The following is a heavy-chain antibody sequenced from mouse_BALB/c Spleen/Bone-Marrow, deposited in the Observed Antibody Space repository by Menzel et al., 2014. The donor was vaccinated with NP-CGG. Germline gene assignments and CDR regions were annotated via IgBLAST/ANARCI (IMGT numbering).Heavy chain of an antibody. CDR3: ASYRFAY. V-gene: IGHV1-7*01. CDR2: INPSTGYT. CDR1: DYTFTNYW. J-gene: IGHJ3*01. D-gene: IGHD2-10*01. Sequence: QVQLQQSGAELAKPGASMKMSCKASDYTFTNYWMYWVKRRPGQGLEWIGYINPSTGYTEYNQKFKDKATLTADKSSSTAYMQLSRLTSEDSAVYYCASYRFAYWGQGTLVTVSA.